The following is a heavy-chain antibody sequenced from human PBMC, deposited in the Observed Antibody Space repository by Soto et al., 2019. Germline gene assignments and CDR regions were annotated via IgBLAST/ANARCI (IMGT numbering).Heavy chain of an antibody. Sequence: QVQLVESGGGVVQPGRSLRLSCAASGFTFSSYAMHWVRRAPGKGLEWMAVMSYDGSNKYYADSVKGRFTISRDNSKNTLYLQMNSLRPEDTALCYCAREGGVYWGQGTLVIVSS. CDR3: AREGGVY. CDR2: MSYDGSNK. V-gene: IGHV3-30-3*01. J-gene: IGHJ4*02. D-gene: IGHD3-16*01. CDR1: GFTFSSYA.